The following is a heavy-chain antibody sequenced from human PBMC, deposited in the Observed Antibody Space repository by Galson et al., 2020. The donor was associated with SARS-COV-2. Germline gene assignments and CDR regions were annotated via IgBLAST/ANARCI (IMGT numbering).Heavy chain of an antibody. J-gene: IGHJ4*02. CDR2: IFYDGSDK. D-gene: IGHD3-22*01. CDR1: GFTFSSHA. Sequence: GESLKISCAASGFTFSSHAIHWVRPAPGKGLEWVAQIFYDGSDKYYGDSVKGRFTISRDSSKNMVYLQMNNLKVDDTAVYYYDTRGYYYAFDSWGQGTLVTVSS. CDR3: DTRGYYYAFDS. V-gene: IGHV3-33*01.